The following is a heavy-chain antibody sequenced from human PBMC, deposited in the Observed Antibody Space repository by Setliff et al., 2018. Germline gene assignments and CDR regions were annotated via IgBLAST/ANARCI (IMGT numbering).Heavy chain of an antibody. D-gene: IGHD3-10*01. CDR3: VKLVPQAISSDP. V-gene: IGHV3-15*01. CDR2: IKSKAYGGTA. Sequence: GGSLRLSCVGSGFGFSDAWMTWVRQAPGKGLEWVGHIKSKAYGGTADYATAVKGRFSISRDDSKDTVFLQMNSLKTEDTAIYYCVKLVPQAISSDPWGQGALVTVSS. J-gene: IGHJ5*02. CDR1: GFGFSDAW.